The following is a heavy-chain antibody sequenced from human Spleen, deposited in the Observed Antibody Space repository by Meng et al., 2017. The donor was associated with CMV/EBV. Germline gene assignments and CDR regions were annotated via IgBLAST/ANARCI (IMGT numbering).Heavy chain of an antibody. CDR2: ISAYHGNT. D-gene: IGHD4-17*01. Sequence: ASVKVSCKASGYTFTIYGISWVRQAPGQGLEWMGWISAYHGNTDYAQKLQGRVTMTTDTSTSTAYMELRSLRSDDTAVYYCVRGEKPLSARYGDYDYWGQGTLVTVSS. CDR1: GYTFTIYG. CDR3: VRGEKPLSARYGDYDY. J-gene: IGHJ4*02. V-gene: IGHV1-18*01.